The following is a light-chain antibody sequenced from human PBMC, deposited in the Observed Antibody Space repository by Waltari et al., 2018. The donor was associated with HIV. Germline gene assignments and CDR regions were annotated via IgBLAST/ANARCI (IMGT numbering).Light chain of an antibody. V-gene: IGKV3-20*01. CDR3: QQYGSSPLT. CDR2: GAS. CDR1: QSVSNSY. J-gene: IGKJ5*01. Sequence: EIVLTQSPATLSLSPGEGAVLSCRASQSVSNSYVAWYQQKVGQAPSLLIYGASRRAIGIPDRFSGSGSGTDFTLTISGLEPEDFAVYYCQQYGSSPLTCGQGTRLEIK.